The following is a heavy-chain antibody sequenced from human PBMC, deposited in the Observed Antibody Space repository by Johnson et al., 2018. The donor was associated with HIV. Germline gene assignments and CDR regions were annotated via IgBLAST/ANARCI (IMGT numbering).Heavy chain of an antibody. CDR3: ARDIPQADAFDI. CDR2: IKEDGSEK. CDR1: GFTFGSYW. V-gene: IGHV3-7*01. J-gene: IGHJ3*02. Sequence: VQLVESGGGLVQPGGSLRLACAASGFTFGSYWMTWVRQSPGKGLAWVANIKEDGSEKYYLDSVKGRFTISRDNAKRSVYLEISSLRAEDTAVYYCARDIPQADAFDIWGQGTMVTVSS. D-gene: IGHD2-2*02.